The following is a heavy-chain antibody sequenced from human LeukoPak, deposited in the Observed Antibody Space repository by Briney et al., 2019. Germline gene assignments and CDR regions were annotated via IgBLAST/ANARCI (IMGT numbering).Heavy chain of an antibody. J-gene: IGHJ6*02. Sequence: HPGGSLRLSCAASGFTFSSYWTNWARQAPGKGLEWVASINHNGNVNYYVDSVKGRFTISRDNAKNSLYLQMSNLRAEDTAVYFCARGGGLDVWGQGATVTVSS. CDR2: INHNGNVN. CDR1: GFTFSSYW. V-gene: IGHV3-7*03. D-gene: IGHD3-16*01. CDR3: ARGGGLDV.